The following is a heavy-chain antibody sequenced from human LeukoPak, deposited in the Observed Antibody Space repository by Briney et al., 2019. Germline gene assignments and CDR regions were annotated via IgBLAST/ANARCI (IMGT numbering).Heavy chain of an antibody. CDR1: GYSFSSGYY. J-gene: IGHJ5*02. CDR3: ARGRVVRGYKENWFDP. D-gene: IGHD3-10*01. Sequence: SETLSLTCTVSGYSFSSGYYWGWIRQPPGKGLEWIGSIYHSGSTYYNPSLKSRVTISVDTSKNQFSLKLSSVTAADTAVYYCARGRVVRGYKENWFDPWGQGTLVTVSS. CDR2: IYHSGST. V-gene: IGHV4-38-2*02.